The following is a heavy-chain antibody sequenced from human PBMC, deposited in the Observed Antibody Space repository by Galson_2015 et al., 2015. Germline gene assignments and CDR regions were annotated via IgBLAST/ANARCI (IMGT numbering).Heavy chain of an antibody. CDR3: AKPLTHYSHASTYYLPPGFDY. CDR1: GFTFTSYA. CDR2: TSGDADKT. J-gene: IGHJ4*02. V-gene: IGHV3-23*01. D-gene: IGHD3-22*01. Sequence: SLRLSCAASGFTFTSYAMTWLRQAPGKGLEWVSATSGDADKTYYADSVRGRFTISRDNSKSSLYLQMDSLRAEDTAVYYCAKPLTHYSHASTYYLPPGFDYWGQGTLVTVSS.